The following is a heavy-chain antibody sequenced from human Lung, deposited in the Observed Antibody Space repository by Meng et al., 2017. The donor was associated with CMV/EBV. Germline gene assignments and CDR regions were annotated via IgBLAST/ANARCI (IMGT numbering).Heavy chain of an antibody. CDR3: AREGPTVTPFDY. J-gene: IGHJ4*02. CDR2: TYYRSKWYN. Sequence: SXAISGDSVSSNSAAWNWIRQSPSRGLEWLGGTYYRSKWYNDYAVSVKSRITINPDTSKNQFSLQLNSVTPEDTAVYYCAREGPTVTPFDYWGQGTXVTVSS. CDR1: GDSVSSNSAA. D-gene: IGHD4-17*01. V-gene: IGHV6-1*01.